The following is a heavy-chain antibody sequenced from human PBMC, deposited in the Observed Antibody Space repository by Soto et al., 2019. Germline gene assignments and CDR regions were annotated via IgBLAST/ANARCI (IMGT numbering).Heavy chain of an antibody. Sequence: GGSLRLSCAASGFTFRSYWVNWVRQAPGKGLQWVANINQDGSEKYYVDSVKGRFTISRDNAKNSLYLQMNSLRAEDTAVYYCARGSTYKFGSGYIYYGMDVWGQGTTVTV. CDR2: INQDGSEK. CDR1: GFTFRSYW. V-gene: IGHV3-7*03. J-gene: IGHJ6*02. CDR3: ARGSTYKFGSGYIYYGMDV. D-gene: IGHD3-3*01.